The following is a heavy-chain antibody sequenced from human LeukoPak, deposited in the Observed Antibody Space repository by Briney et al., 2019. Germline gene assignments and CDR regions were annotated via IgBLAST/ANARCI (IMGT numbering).Heavy chain of an antibody. D-gene: IGHD2-15*01. Sequence: GRALRLSCAASGFTFRRYAMHWVRQAPGRGLGRVAAISNEGSNKYYAESVKSRFTSSRYNSKNTLYLQMNSLKAEYTAVYYCARDATPHPFGSLERDWFDPWGQGTLVTVSS. CDR1: GFTFRRYA. CDR2: ISNEGSNK. CDR3: ARDATPHPFGSLERDWFDP. J-gene: IGHJ5*02. V-gene: IGHV3-30-3*01.